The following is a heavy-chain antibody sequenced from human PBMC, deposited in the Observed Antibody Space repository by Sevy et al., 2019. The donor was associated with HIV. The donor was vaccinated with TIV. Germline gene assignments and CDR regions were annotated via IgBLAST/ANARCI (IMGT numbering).Heavy chain of an antibody. CDR2: ISNSVGGT. D-gene: IGHD3-22*01. V-gene: IGHV3-23*01. Sequence: GGSLRLSCAASGFIFSSYAMSWVRQGPGKGLEWVSLISNSVGGTYYADSVKGRFTKSRDNSKNTLYLQMNSLRAEETAVYYCAKDLRTGYYDSSGYHAPPGEGGPFDYWGQGTLVTVSS. CDR3: AKDLRTGYYDSSGYHAPPGEGGPFDY. J-gene: IGHJ4*02. CDR1: GFIFSSYA.